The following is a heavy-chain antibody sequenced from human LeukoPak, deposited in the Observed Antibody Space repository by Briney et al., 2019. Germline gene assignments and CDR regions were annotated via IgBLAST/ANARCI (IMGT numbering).Heavy chain of an antibody. V-gene: IGHV4-61*02. CDR1: GGSISSGSYY. CDR3: ARETFGSYCGGDCYPPYYYYYMDV. D-gene: IGHD2-21*01. CDR2: IYTSGST. Sequence: PSETLSLTCTVSGGSISSGSYYWSWIRQPAGKGLEWIGRIYTSGSTNYNPSLKSRVTISVDTSKNQFSLKLSSVTAADTAVYYCARETFGSYCGGDCYPPYYYYYMDVWGKGTTVTVSS. J-gene: IGHJ6*03.